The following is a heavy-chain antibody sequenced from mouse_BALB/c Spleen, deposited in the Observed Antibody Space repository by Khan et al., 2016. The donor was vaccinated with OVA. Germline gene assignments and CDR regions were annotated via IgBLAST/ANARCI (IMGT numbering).Heavy chain of an antibody. V-gene: IGHV9-4*02. D-gene: IGHD2-14*01. CDR2: INTHSGVP. J-gene: IGHJ4*01. Sequence: QIQLVQSGPELKKPGATVRISCKASGYTFTTAGMQWVQKMPGKGLKWIGWINTHSGVPKYAEDFKGRFAFSLETSASTAYLQITNLKNEDTATYFCARGGAAYYRNDGGAMEYWGQGTSVTVSS. CDR1: GYTFTTAG. CDR3: ARGGAAYYRNDGGAMEY.